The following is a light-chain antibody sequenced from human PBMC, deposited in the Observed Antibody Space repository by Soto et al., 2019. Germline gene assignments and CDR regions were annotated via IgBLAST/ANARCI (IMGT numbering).Light chain of an antibody. CDR3: QQYDNWPLT. CDR1: QSVSSN. V-gene: IGKV3-15*01. Sequence: EIVMTQSPATLPVSPGERATLSCRASQSVSSNLAWYQQKPGQAPRFLIYGASTRATGIPARFSGSGSGTEFTLTISSLQSEDFAVYSCQQYDNWPLTFGGGTKVEIK. CDR2: GAS. J-gene: IGKJ4*01.